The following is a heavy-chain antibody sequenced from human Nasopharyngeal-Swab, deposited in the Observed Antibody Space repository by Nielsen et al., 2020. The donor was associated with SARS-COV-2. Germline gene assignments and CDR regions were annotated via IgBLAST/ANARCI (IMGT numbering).Heavy chain of an antibody. J-gene: IGHJ3*02. CDR2: IYYSGGT. D-gene: IGHD1-26*01. Sequence: SETLSLTCTVSGGSISSGDYYWSWIRQPPGKGLEWIGYIYYSGGTYYNPSLKSRVTISVDTSKNQFSLKLSSVTAADTAVYYCARETFAGGSYYLNDAFDIWGQGTMVTVSS. CDR1: GGSISSGDYY. CDR3: ARETFAGGSYYLNDAFDI. V-gene: IGHV4-30-4*01.